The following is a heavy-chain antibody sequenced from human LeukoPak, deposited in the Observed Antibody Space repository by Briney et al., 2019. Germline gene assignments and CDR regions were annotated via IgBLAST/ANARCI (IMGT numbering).Heavy chain of an antibody. CDR3: TRVRYSGSSGYYYCMDV. Sequence: GGSLRLSCTASGFTFGDYAMSWVRQAPGKGLEWVGFIRSKAYGGTTEYAASVKGRFTISRDDSKSIAYLQMNSLKTEDTAVYYCTRVRYSGSSGYYYCMDVWGKGTTVTVSS. V-gene: IGHV3-49*04. CDR1: GFTFGDYA. CDR2: IRSKAYGGTT. J-gene: IGHJ6*03. D-gene: IGHD1-26*01.